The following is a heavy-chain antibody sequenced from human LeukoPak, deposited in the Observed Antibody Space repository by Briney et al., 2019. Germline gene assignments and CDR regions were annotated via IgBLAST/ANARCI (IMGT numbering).Heavy chain of an antibody. CDR2: MSYDGTDK. J-gene: IGHJ3*02. CDR1: GFTVSSYS. V-gene: IGHV3-30-3*01. Sequence: GGSLRLSCAVSGFTVSSYSMHWVRQAPGKGLEWVAVMSYDGTDKYYADSVKGRFTISRDNSKNTLYLQMNNLRAQDTAVYYCARAGGITMIREVKVLNAFDIWGQGTMVTVSS. D-gene: IGHD3-22*01. CDR3: ARAGGITMIREVKVLNAFDI.